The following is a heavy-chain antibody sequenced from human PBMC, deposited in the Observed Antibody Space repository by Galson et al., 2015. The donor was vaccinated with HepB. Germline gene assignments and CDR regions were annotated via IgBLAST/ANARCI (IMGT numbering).Heavy chain of an antibody. CDR2: ISGSGGST. V-gene: IGHV3-23*01. CDR3: AKDRPYGDYDSNWFDP. J-gene: IGHJ5*02. D-gene: IGHD4-17*01. Sequence: SLRLSCAASGFTFSSYAMSWVRQAPGKGLEWVSAISGSGGSTYYADSVKGRFTISRDNSKNTLYLQMNSLRAEDTAVYYCAKDRPYGDYDSNWFDPWGQGTLVTVSS. CDR1: GFTFSSYA.